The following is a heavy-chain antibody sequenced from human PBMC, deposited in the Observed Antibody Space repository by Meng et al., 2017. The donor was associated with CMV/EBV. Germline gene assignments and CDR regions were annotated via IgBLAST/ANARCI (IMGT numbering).Heavy chain of an antibody. Sequence: VQLVSGAAVVKKPGAVVKASCKVSGYTLTELFMHWVLRAPGKGLEWMGGFDSEDGETIYAQKFQGRVTMTEDTSTDKAYMKLSSLRAEDTAVYYCARSSGALGWFDPWGQGTLVTVSS. CDR1: GYTLTELF. CDR2: FDSEDGET. CDR3: ARSSGALGWFDP. J-gene: IGHJ5*02. D-gene: IGHD6-25*01. V-gene: IGHV1-24*01.